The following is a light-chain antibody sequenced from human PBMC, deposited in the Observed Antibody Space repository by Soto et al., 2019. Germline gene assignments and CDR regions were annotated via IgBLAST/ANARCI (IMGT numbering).Light chain of an antibody. Sequence: EIVLTHSPDSLSVSLGERATITCKSSQSVLYSSNNKNYLAWYQQKPGQPPKLLIYGASSRATGIPDRFRGSGSGTDFTLTISSLEPEDSAVYYCQDSSTSPWPFGQGTKVDIK. CDR2: GAS. CDR3: QDSSTSPWP. CDR1: QSVLYSSNNKNY. V-gene: IGKV4-1*01. J-gene: IGKJ1*01.